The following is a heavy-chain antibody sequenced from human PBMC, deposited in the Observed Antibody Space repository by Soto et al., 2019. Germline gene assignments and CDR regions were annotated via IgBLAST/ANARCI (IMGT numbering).Heavy chain of an antibody. CDR2: ISYDGSNK. D-gene: IGHD6-13*01. CDR3: AAAAGTDY. Sequence: QVQLVESGGGVVQPGRSLRLSCAASGFTFSSYGMHWVRQAPGKGLEWVAGISYDGSNKYYADSVKGRFTISGDNSKNTLYLQMNSLRAEDTGVYYCAAAAGTDYWCQGTLVTFSS. J-gene: IGHJ4*02. V-gene: IGHV3-30*03. CDR1: GFTFSSYG.